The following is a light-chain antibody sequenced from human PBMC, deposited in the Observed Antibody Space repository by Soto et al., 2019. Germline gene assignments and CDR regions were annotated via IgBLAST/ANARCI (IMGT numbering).Light chain of an antibody. J-gene: IGKJ4*01. Sequence: DIHMTQCPATLSASVGDRVTITCRANQPITSCFAWYQQKPGEATKLLTYQASSLESAVPSSFRGSGYGTELTVTIRGMQPDDFAGYYCKQYNSYPLPFGGGTKVDIK. CDR2: QAS. CDR3: KQYNSYPLP. CDR1: QPITSC. V-gene: IGKV1-5*03.